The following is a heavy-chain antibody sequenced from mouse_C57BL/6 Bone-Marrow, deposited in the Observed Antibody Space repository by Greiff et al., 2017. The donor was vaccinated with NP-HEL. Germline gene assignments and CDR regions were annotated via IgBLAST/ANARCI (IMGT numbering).Heavy chain of an antibody. CDR3: ARPSLITTVVAHWYFDV. Sequence: VQLQQSGAELARPGASVKLSCKASGYTFTSYGISWVKQRTGQGLEWIGEIYPRSGNTYYNEKFKGKATLTADKSSSTAYMELRSLTSEDSAVYFCARPSLITTVVAHWYFDVWGTGTTVTVSS. J-gene: IGHJ1*03. V-gene: IGHV1-81*01. D-gene: IGHD1-1*01. CDR1: GYTFTSYG. CDR2: IYPRSGNT.